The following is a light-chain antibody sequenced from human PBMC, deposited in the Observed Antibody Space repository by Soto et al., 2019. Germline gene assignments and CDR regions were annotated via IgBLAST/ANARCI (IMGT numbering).Light chain of an antibody. CDR2: AAS. Sequence: IVLTHSPGTLSLSPGEGAKRHVRASQSVSSYYLAWYQQKPGQAPRLLIYAASSRATGIPDRFSGGGSGTDFTLTISRLEPENFAVYYCQRCGSSPWTFGQGTKVDIK. J-gene: IGKJ1*01. V-gene: IGKV3-20*01. CDR3: QRCGSSPWT. CDR1: QSVSSYY.